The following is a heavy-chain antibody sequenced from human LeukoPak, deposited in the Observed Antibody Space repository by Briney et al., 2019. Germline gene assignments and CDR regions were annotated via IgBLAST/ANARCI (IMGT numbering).Heavy chain of an antibody. V-gene: IGHV3-30-3*01. CDR2: ISYDGSNK. CDR3: ARDGVDCSSTSCYLDAFDI. D-gene: IGHD2-2*01. J-gene: IGHJ3*02. Sequence: GGSLRLSCAASGFTFSSYAMHWVRQAPGKGLEWVAVISYDGSNKYYADSVKGRFTISRDNSKNTLYLQMNSLRAEDTAVYYCARDGVDCSSTSCYLDAFDIWGQGTMVTVSS. CDR1: GFTFSSYA.